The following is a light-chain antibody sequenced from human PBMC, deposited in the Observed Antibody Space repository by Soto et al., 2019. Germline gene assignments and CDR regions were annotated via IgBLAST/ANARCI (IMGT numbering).Light chain of an antibody. Sequence: DIQMTQSPSSLSASVGDRITITCRASQSISRKLNWYQQRPGKAPKLLIYAASSLQSGVPSRFGGSGSGTGFTLTISSLQPEDFATYYCQQSFRRWTFGQGTKVDIK. CDR3: QQSFRRWT. CDR2: AAS. J-gene: IGKJ1*01. V-gene: IGKV1-39*01. CDR1: QSISRK.